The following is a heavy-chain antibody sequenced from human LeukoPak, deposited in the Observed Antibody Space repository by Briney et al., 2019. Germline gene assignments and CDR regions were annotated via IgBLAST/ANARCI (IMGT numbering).Heavy chain of an antibody. CDR2: IKQDGSEK. CDR3: ARDTPNDSSGYYEANYDY. CDR1: GFTFSSYW. J-gene: IGHJ4*02. V-gene: IGHV3-7*01. D-gene: IGHD3-22*01. Sequence: GGSLRLSCAASGFTFSSYWMSWVRQAPGKGLEWVASIKQDGSEKYYVDSVKGRFTISRDNAKNSLYLQMNSLRAEDTAVYYCARDTPNDSSGYYEANYDYWGQGTLVTVSS.